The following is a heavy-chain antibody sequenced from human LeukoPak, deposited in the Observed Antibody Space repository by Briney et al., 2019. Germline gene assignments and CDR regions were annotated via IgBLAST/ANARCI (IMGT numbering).Heavy chain of an antibody. CDR2: IKQDGSEK. CDR3: AKDEQWLVPSYGMDV. J-gene: IGHJ6*02. V-gene: IGHV3-7*03. CDR1: GFTFSNYW. Sequence: GGSLRLSCAASGFTFSNYWMTWVRQAPGKGLEWVANIKQDGSEKYYVDSVKGRFTISRDNAKNTLYLQMNSLRAEDTAVYYCAKDEQWLVPSYGMDVWGQGTTVTVSS. D-gene: IGHD6-19*01.